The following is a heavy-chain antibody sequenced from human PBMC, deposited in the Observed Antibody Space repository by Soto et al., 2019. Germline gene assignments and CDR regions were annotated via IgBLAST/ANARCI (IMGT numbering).Heavy chain of an antibody. V-gene: IGHV1-8*01. CDR3: ARSPPRYCSRTSCQYYFDY. Sequence: SVWAPCQASGYTFTSYDINWVRPATGQGLEWMGWMNPNSGNTGYAQKFQGRVTMTRNTSISTAYMELSSLRSEDTAVYYCARSPPRYCSRTSCQYYFDYWG. CDR2: MNPNSGNT. CDR1: GYTFTSYD. J-gene: IGHJ4*01. D-gene: IGHD2-2*01.